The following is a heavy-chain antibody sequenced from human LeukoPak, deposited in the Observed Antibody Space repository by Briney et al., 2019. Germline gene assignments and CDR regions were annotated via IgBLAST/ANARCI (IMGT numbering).Heavy chain of an antibody. Sequence: GGSLRLSCAASGFTFSNAWMNWVRQAPGKGLEWVGRIKSKTDGGTTDYAAPVKGRFTISRDDSKNTLYLQMNSLKTEDTAVYYCTTDSPPFDFWSGYYAVYYYYYMDVWGKGTTVTVSS. CDR2: IKSKTDGGTT. CDR3: TTDSPPFDFWSGYYAVYYYYYMDV. CDR1: GFTFSNAW. J-gene: IGHJ6*03. D-gene: IGHD3-3*01. V-gene: IGHV3-15*01.